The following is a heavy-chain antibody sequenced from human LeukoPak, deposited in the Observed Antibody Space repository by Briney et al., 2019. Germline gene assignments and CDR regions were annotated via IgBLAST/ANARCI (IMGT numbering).Heavy chain of an antibody. J-gene: IGHJ4*02. CDR1: GGTFSSYG. Sequence: GSSVKVSCKSSGGTFSSYGISWVRQAPGQGLEWMGRIIPILGIANYAQKFQGRVTITADKSTSTAYMELSSLRPDDTAVYYCATLWNYYDSSGYYHDYWGQGTLVTVSS. V-gene: IGHV1-69*04. CDR2: IIPILGIA. CDR3: ATLWNYYDSSGYYHDY. D-gene: IGHD3-22*01.